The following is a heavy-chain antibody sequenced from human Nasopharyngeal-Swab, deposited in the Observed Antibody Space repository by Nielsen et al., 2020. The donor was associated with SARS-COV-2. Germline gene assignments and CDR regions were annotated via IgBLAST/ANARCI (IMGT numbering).Heavy chain of an antibody. J-gene: IGHJ4*02. D-gene: IGHD2-2*01. CDR3: ARGKAGYCSSTSCYLYFDY. V-gene: IGHV3-9*01. CDR1: GFTFDDYA. Sequence: GGSLRLSCAASGFTFDDYAMHWVRQAPGKGLEWVSGISWNSGSIYYADSVKGRFTISRDNAKNSLYLQMNSLRAEDTAVYYCARGKAGYCSSTSCYLYFDYWGQGTLVTVSS. CDR2: ISWNSGSI.